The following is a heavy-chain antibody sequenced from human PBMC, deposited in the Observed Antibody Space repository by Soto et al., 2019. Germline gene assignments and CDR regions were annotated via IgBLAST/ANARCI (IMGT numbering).Heavy chain of an antibody. CDR3: ARDGRAGATLEVADY. Sequence: ASVTVYCQASGYTFTIYGISLVRQAPGQGLEWMGWISAYNGNTNYAQKLQGRVTMTTDTSTSTAYMELRSLRSDDTAVYYCARDGRAGATLEVADYWGQGTLVTVSS. CDR2: ISAYNGNT. CDR1: GYTFTIYG. V-gene: IGHV1-18*01. J-gene: IGHJ4*02. D-gene: IGHD1-26*01.